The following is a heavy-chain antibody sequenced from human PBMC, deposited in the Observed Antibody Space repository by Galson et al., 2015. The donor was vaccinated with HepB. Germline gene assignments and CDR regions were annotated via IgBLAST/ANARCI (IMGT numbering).Heavy chain of an antibody. CDR2: IIPVFDAT. V-gene: IGHV1-69*13. D-gene: IGHD2-2*01. CDR1: GDTFSSYA. J-gene: IGHJ6*03. Sequence: SVKVSCKASGDTFSSYAISWVRQAPGQGLEWMGGIIPVFDATNYTQKFQGRITITADESTSTAYMELSSLRSEDTAVYYCARGIAVEPAATPEDYYYYMDVWGKGTTVTVSS. CDR3: ARGIAVEPAATPEDYYYYMDV.